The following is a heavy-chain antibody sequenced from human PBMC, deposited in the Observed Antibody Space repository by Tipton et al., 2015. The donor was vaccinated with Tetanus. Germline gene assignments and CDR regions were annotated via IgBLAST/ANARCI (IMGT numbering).Heavy chain of an antibody. CDR2: IYQTGST. J-gene: IGHJ6*02. D-gene: IGHD3-16*01. V-gene: IGHV4-30-2*01. CDR1: GALLTTGGYS. CDR3: AREHGITWGGMGYYYGMDV. Sequence: TLSLTCNVTGALLTTGGYSWGWIRQPPGQGLEWMGYIYQTGSTYFNPSLRSRLTMSFKMSKNQFSLKLTSATAADTAVYYCAREHGITWGGMGYYYGMDVWGQGTTVTVSS.